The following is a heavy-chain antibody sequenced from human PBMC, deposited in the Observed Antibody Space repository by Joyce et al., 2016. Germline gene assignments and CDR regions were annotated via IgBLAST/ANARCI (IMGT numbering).Heavy chain of an antibody. CDR2: INPEDSDT. V-gene: IGHV5-51*01. D-gene: IGHD3-16*01. Sequence: EVQLVQSGGEVKKPGESLKISCKGVGYSFTSYWLCWVRQMPGKGLELMGIINPEDSDTRYSPSFQGQVTISVDRSIKTAHLRWGSLRASDTAIYYCARSAVRGTLSPFFDYWGQGSLVTVSS. CDR1: GYSFTSYW. J-gene: IGHJ4*02. CDR3: ARSAVRGTLSPFFDY.